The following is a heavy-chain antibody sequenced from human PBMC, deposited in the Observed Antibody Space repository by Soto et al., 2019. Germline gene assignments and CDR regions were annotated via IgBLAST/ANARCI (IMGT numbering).Heavy chain of an antibody. CDR2: IYYSGST. V-gene: IGHV4-39*01. Sequence: SETLSLTCTVSGGSISSSSYYWGWIRQPPGKGLEWIGSIYYSGSTYYNPSLKSRVTISVDTSKNQFSLKLSSVTAADTAVYFCADLAVACKRLYYHYYGMDVWGQGTTVTVSS. CDR1: GGSISSSSYY. CDR3: ADLAVACKRLYYHYYGMDV. J-gene: IGHJ6*02. D-gene: IGHD6-19*01.